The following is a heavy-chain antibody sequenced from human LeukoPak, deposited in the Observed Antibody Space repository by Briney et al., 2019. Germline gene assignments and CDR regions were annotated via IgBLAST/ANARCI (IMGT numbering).Heavy chain of an antibody. CDR1: GFTVSSYA. V-gene: IGHV3-23*01. D-gene: IGHD6-13*01. CDR3: AKEEAAAGPSFDY. J-gene: IGHJ4*02. CDR2: LSGSGGST. Sequence: GGSLRLSCSASGFTVSSYAMIWVRQAPGMGREWVSDLSGSGGSTYYADSVKGRFTISRDNSKNTLYLQMNSLRAEDTAVYYCAKEEAAAGPSFDYWGQGTLVTVSS.